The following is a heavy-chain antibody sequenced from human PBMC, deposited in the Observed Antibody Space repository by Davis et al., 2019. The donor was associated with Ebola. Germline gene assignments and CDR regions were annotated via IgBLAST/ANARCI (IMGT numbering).Heavy chain of an antibody. CDR1: GFTLTGSA. CDR3: ARGTIDTAMVAYGMDV. V-gene: IGHV3-64*01. Sequence: GESLKISCAASGFTLTGSAMHWVRQAPGKGLEYVSGISRNGDSTYYGNSVKGRFIISRDNSENTLYLQMGRLRADDMAVYYCARGTIDTAMVAYGMDVWGQGTTVTVSS. D-gene: IGHD5-18*01. J-gene: IGHJ6*02. CDR2: ISRNGDST.